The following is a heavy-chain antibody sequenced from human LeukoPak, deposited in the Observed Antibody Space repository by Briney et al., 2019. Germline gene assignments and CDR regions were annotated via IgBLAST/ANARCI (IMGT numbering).Heavy chain of an antibody. J-gene: IGHJ6*03. CDR3: AGPPIGRFSDRPGYYHYMDV. V-gene: IGHV3-30*02. Sequence: GGSLRLSCAASGFTFSSYGMHWVRQAPGKGLEWVTFIRYDGSNKYYADSVKGRFTISRDNSKNTLYLQMNSLRAEDTAVYYCAGPPIGRFSDRPGYYHYMDVWGKGTTVTVSS. CDR2: IRYDGSNK. D-gene: IGHD3-3*01. CDR1: GFTFSSYG.